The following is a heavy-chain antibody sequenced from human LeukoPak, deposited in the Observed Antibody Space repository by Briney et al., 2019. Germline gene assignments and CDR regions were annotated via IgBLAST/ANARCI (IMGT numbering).Heavy chain of an antibody. CDR1: GFTFSNYE. CDR3: ARDLVQLWSKDY. Sequence: GGSLRLSCAASGFTFSNYELNWVRQAPGKGLEWVSYISSSGRNVYYADSVNGRFTISRDNAKNSLYLQMNSLRAEDTAVYYCARDLVQLWSKDYWGQGTLVTVSS. J-gene: IGHJ4*02. CDR2: ISSSGRNV. V-gene: IGHV3-48*03. D-gene: IGHD5-18*01.